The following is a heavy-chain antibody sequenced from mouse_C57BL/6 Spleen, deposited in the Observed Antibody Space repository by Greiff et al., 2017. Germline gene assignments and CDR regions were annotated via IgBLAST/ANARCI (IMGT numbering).Heavy chain of an antibody. Sequence: QVQLQQSGAELVRPGASVTLSCKASGYTFTDYEMHWVKQTPVHGLEWIGAIDPETGGTAYNQKFKGKAILTADKSSSTAYMELRSLTSEDSAVYYCTRSGVTTVVDYFDYWGQGTTLTVSS. CDR3: TRSGVTTVVDYFDY. V-gene: IGHV1-15*01. CDR1: GYTFTDYE. CDR2: IDPETGGT. J-gene: IGHJ2*01. D-gene: IGHD1-1*01.